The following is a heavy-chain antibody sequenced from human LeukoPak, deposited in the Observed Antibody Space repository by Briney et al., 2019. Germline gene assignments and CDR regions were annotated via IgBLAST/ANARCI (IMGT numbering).Heavy chain of an antibody. CDR2: IYYSGST. V-gene: IGHV4-59*08. D-gene: IGHD3-3*01. Sequence: SETLSLTCTVSGGSISSYYWSWIRQPPGKGLEWIGYIYYSGSTNYNPSLKSRVTISVDTSKNQFSLKLSSVTAADTAVYYCARHCRPHYDFWSGPRTAFDIWGQGTMVTVSS. CDR3: ARHCRPHYDFWSGPRTAFDI. J-gene: IGHJ3*02. CDR1: GGSISSYY.